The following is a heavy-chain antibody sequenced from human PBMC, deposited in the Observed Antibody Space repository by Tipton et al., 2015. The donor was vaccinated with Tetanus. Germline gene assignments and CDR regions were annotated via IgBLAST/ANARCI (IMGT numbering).Heavy chain of an antibody. CDR1: GGSVNRGSYY. CDR2: LLYGANT. CDR3: ARGSAQYYNDHSLTY. J-gene: IGHJ4*02. D-gene: IGHD5-24*01. V-gene: IGHV4-61*01. Sequence: TLSLTCSVSGGSVNRGSYYWSWVRQSPGKGLEWVGYLLYGANTKYNPSLKSRVTISGDTSKNQFSLRLTSVTAADTAVYYCARGSAQYYNDHSLTYWGQGTLVTVSS.